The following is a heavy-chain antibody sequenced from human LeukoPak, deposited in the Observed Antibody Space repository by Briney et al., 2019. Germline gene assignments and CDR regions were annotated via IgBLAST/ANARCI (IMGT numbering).Heavy chain of an antibody. CDR2: IYYSGST. CDR1: GGSISSYY. CDR3: ASGEYSSFDY. D-gene: IGHD6-6*01. Sequence: SETLSPTCTVSGGSISSYYWSWIRQPPGKGLEWIGYIYYSGSTNYNPSLKSRVTISVDTSKNQCSLKLSSVTAADTAVYYCASGEYSSFDYWGQGTLVTVSS. V-gene: IGHV4-59*01. J-gene: IGHJ4*02.